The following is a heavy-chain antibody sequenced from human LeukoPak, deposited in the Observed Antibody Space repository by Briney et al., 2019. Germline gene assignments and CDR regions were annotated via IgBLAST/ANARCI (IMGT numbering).Heavy chain of an antibody. V-gene: IGHV4-34*01. CDR3: ARDGPGIAAEDYMDV. CDR2: INHSGST. Sequence: PSETLSLTCAVYGGSFSGYYWSWIRQPPGKGLEWIGEINHSGSTNYNPSLKSRVTISVDTSKNQFSLKLSSVTAADTAVYYCARDGPGIAAEDYMDVWGKGTTVTVSS. CDR1: GGSFSGYY. J-gene: IGHJ6*03. D-gene: IGHD6-13*01.